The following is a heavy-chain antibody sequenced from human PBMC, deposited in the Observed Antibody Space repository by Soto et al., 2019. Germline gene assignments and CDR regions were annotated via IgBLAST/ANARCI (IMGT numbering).Heavy chain of an antibody. D-gene: IGHD1-26*01. CDR2: IWYDGSNK. J-gene: IGHJ6*03. V-gene: IGHV3-33*01. Sequence: QVQLVESGGGVVQPGRSLRLSCAASGFTFSSYGMHWVRQAPGKGLEWVAVIWYDGSNKYYADSVKGRFTISRDNSKNTLYLQMNSLRAEDTAVYYRAREGRGYYYYMDVWGKGTTVTVSS. CDR1: GFTFSSYG. CDR3: AREGRGYYYYMDV.